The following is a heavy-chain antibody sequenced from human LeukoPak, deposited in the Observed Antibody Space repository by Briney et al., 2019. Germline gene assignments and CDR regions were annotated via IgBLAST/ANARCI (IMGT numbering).Heavy chain of an antibody. Sequence: PGGSLRLSCAAFGFKFSDHYIDWVRQAPGKGLEWVSAISGSGGSTYYADSVKGRFTISRDNSKNTLYLQMNSLRAEDTAVYYCAKGRGYGYLPDAFDIWGQGTMVTVSS. D-gene: IGHD5-18*01. V-gene: IGHV3-23*01. CDR2: ISGSGGST. CDR3: AKGRGYGYLPDAFDI. CDR1: GFKFSDHY. J-gene: IGHJ3*02.